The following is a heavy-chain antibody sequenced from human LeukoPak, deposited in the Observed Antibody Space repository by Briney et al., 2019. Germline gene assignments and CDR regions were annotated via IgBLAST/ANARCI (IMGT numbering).Heavy chain of an antibody. Sequence: GESPKISCKGSGYSFTSRWIGWVRQMPGKGLEWMGIIYPDDSDTRYSPSFQGQVTISADKSISTAYLQWSSLKASDTAMYYCARGAYGSGSYYNYYGMDVWGQGTTVTVSS. CDR2: IYPDDSDT. V-gene: IGHV5-51*01. CDR1: GYSFTSRW. J-gene: IGHJ6*02. D-gene: IGHD3-10*01. CDR3: ARGAYGSGSYYNYYGMDV.